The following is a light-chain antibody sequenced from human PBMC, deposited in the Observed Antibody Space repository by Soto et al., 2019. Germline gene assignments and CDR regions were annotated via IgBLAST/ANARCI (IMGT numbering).Light chain of an antibody. CDR1: SSDVGGYNY. CDR3: CSYAGGYTFV. V-gene: IGLV2-11*01. Sequence: QSVLTQPRSVSGSPGQSVTISCTGTSSDVGGYNYVSWYQHHPGKAPKLMIYDVSKRPSGVPDRFSGSKSGNTASLTISGLQAEDEADYYCCSYAGGYTFVFGGGTKLTVL. CDR2: DVS. J-gene: IGLJ2*01.